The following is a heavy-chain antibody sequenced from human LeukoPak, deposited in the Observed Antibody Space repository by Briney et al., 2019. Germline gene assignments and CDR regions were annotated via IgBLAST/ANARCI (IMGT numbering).Heavy chain of an antibody. V-gene: IGHV3-23*01. CDR2: ISGSGGST. J-gene: IGHJ4*02. Sequence: GGSLRLSCAASGFTFSSYAMTWVRQAPGKGLEWVSAISGSGGSTYYADSVKGRFTISRDNSKNTLYLQMNSQRAEDTAVYYCAKGSRVEPVAYCDYWGQGTLVTVSS. D-gene: IGHD2-2*01. CDR3: AKGSRVEPVAYCDY. CDR1: GFTFSSYA.